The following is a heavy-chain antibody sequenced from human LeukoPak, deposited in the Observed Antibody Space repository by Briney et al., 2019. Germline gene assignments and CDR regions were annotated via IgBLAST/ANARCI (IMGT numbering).Heavy chain of an antibody. CDR1: GGSISSYY. CDR3: ARGRIAAAGDDY. V-gene: IGHV4-59*01. D-gene: IGHD6-13*01. Sequence: PSETLSLTCTVSGGSISSYYWSWIRQPPGKGLEWIGYIYYSGSTNYNPSLKSRVTISVDTSKNQFSLKLSSVTAADTAVYYCARGRIAAAGDDYWGQGTLVTVSS. J-gene: IGHJ4*02. CDR2: IYYSGST.